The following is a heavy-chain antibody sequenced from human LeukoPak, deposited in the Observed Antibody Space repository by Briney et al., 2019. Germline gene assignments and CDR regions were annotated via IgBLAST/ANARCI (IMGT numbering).Heavy chain of an antibody. Sequence: GGSLRLSCAASGFTFDDYTMHWVRQAPGKGLEWVSLISWDGGSTYYVDSVKGRFTISRDNSKNSLYLQMNSLRTEDTALYYCAKDISSGDGPFDPWGQGTLVTVSS. J-gene: IGHJ5*02. CDR2: ISWDGGST. CDR1: GFTFDDYT. D-gene: IGHD5-24*01. CDR3: AKDISSGDGPFDP. V-gene: IGHV3-43*01.